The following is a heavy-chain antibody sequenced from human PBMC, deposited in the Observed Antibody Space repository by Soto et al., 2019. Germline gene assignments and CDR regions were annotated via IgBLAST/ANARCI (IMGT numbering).Heavy chain of an antibody. Sequence: GGSLRLSCAAFGFTFSSFGMHWVRQAPGKGLEWVAVISYEGSNKFYADSVKGRFTISRDNSKNTLYLQMNSLTAEDTAVYYCAKVLSDGVLDYDFAMDVWRQGTTVTLPS. V-gene: IGHV3-30*18. CDR1: GFTFSSFG. CDR3: AKVLSDGVLDYDFAMDV. CDR2: ISYEGSNK. J-gene: IGHJ6*02. D-gene: IGHD3-10*01.